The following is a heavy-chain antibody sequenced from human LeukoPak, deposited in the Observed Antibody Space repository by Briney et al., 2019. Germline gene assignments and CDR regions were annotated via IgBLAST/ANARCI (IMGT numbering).Heavy chain of an antibody. Sequence: GGSLRLSCAASGFTFSFYAMSWVRQAPGKGLEWVSTISGGGGGTYYADSVKGRFTISRDDSKKTLYLQMNSLRAEDTSVFYCAVTSDYYGMDVWGQGTTVTVSS. D-gene: IGHD2-21*02. CDR1: GFTFSFYA. V-gene: IGHV3-23*01. CDR3: AVTSDYYGMDV. J-gene: IGHJ6*02. CDR2: ISGGGGGT.